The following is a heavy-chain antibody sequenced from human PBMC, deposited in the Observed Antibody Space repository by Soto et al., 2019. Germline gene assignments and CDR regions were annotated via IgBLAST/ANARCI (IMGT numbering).Heavy chain of an antibody. CDR2: IYYSGST. CDR1: GGSISSGDYY. CDR3: ARQNPYSGYDPGAPSFDY. V-gene: IGHV4-30-4*01. J-gene: IGHJ4*02. Sequence: SETLSLTCTVSGGSISSGDYYWSWIRQPPGKGLEWIGYIYYSGSTYYNPSLKSRVTISVDTSKNQFSLKLSSVTAADTAVYYCARQNPYSGYDPGAPSFDYWGQGTLVTVSS. D-gene: IGHD5-12*01.